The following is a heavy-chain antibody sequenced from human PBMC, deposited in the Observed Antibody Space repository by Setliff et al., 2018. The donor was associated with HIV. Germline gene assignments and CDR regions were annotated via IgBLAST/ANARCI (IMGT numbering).Heavy chain of an antibody. CDR3: ARGGVCTSTSCGGNYYYGMDV. Sequence: ASVKVSCKASGYTFTSYAITWVRQAPGQGLECMGGIIPMLGITNYAQRFQGRLTITTDESTSTAYMELSSLRSEDTAVYYCARGGVCTSTSCGGNYYYGMDVWGQGTTVTVSS. J-gene: IGHJ6*02. D-gene: IGHD2-2*01. V-gene: IGHV1-69*10. CDR2: IIPMLGIT. CDR1: GYTFTSYA.